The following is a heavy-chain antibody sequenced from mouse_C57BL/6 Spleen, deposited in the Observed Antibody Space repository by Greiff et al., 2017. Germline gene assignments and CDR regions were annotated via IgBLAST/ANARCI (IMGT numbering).Heavy chain of an antibody. D-gene: IGHD1-1*01. CDR3: ARGDYYGSSYGDFDV. CDR2: IYPRDGST. CDR1: GYTFTDHT. Sequence: QVHVKQSGAELVKPGASVKISCKVSGYTFTDHTIHWMKQRPEQGLEWIGYIYPRDGSTKYNEKFKGKATLTADKSSSTAYMQLNSLTSEDSAVYFCARGDYYGSSYGDFDVWGTGTTVTVSS. J-gene: IGHJ1*03. V-gene: IGHV1-78*01.